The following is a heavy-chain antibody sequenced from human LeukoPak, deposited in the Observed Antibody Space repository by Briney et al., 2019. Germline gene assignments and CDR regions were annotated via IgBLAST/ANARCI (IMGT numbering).Heavy chain of an antibody. J-gene: IGHJ4*02. D-gene: IGHD1-20*01. CDR3: ARLLVYNSGGEAFDH. CDR2: IRSKDKSYAT. Sequence: GGSLRLSCAASGFSFSGSAIHWVRQASGKGLEWVGRIRSKDKSYATAYAASVKGRFTISRDDSKNTAYLQMNSLRAEDTAVYYCARLLVYNSGGEAFDHWGQGTLVTVSS. V-gene: IGHV3-73*01. CDR1: GFSFSGSA.